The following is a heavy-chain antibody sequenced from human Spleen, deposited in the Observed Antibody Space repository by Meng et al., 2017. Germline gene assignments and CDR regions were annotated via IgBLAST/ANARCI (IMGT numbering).Heavy chain of an antibody. Sequence: SETLSLTCTVSGVSIASYYWSWIRQPPGKGLEWIGEINHSGSTNYNPSLKSRVTISVDTSKNQISLKLSSVTAADTAVYYCARGYSYGYSRFHYWGQGTLVTVSS. CDR2: INHSGST. V-gene: IGHV4-34*01. CDR1: GVSIASYY. D-gene: IGHD5-18*01. J-gene: IGHJ4*02. CDR3: ARGYSYGYSRFHY.